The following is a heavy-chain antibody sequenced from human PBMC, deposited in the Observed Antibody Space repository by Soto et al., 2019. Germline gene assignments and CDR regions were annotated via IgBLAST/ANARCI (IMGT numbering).Heavy chain of an antibody. Sequence: EVQLLDSGGGLAQPGGSLRLSCAASGFTFGNYAMNWVSQATGKGLEWVSTVSGNGAVTYYADSVKGRFTISRDNSRSTLYLQMNNLRAEDTAIYFCAKVPASLKTFDYWGQGTLVTVSS. CDR1: GFTFGNYA. CDR2: VSGNGAVT. D-gene: IGHD2-2*01. V-gene: IGHV3-23*01. CDR3: AKVPASLKTFDY. J-gene: IGHJ4*02.